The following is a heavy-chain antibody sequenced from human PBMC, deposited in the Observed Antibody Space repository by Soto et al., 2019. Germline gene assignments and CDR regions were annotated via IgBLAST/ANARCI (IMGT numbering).Heavy chain of an antibody. J-gene: IGHJ4*02. Sequence: EVHLLESGGGLVQPGGTLRLLCAASGFTFSGHTMSWVRQGPGEGLEWVSGVMGGGGGTYYADSVKGRFTISRDNSKNTLYLQMDSLRAEDTAVYYCAKGEGYCGTSGCFGYFAYWGQGTLVTVSS. D-gene: IGHD2-2*01. CDR3: AKGEGYCGTSGCFGYFAY. V-gene: IGHV3-23*01. CDR2: VMGGGGGT. CDR1: GFTFSGHT.